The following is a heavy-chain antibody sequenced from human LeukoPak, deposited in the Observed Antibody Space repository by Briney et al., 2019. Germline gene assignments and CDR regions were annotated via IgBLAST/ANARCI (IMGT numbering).Heavy chain of an antibody. CDR3: ARDRRVSGFDY. J-gene: IGHJ4*02. V-gene: IGHV3-11*05. Sequence: GGSLRLSCAASGFTFSGYEMHWVRQAPGKGLEWISYISSSSSYTNYADSVKGRFTISRDNAKNSLYLQMNSLRAEDTAVYYCARDRRVSGFDYWGQGTLVTVSS. CDR1: GFTFSGYE. CDR2: ISSSSSYT.